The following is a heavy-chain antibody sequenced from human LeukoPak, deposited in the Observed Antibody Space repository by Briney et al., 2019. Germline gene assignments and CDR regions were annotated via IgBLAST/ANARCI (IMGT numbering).Heavy chain of an antibody. D-gene: IGHD3-22*01. V-gene: IGHV3-15*01. CDR1: GFIFSSYS. J-gene: IGHJ4*02. CDR3: TTVGIVVVITGDEVDY. Sequence: PGGSLRLSCAASGFIFSSYSMNWVRQAPGKGLEWVGRIKSKTDGGTTDYAAPVKGRFTISRDDSKNTLYLQMNSLKTEDTAVYYCTTVGIVVVITGDEVDYWGQGTLVTVSS. CDR2: IKSKTDGGTT.